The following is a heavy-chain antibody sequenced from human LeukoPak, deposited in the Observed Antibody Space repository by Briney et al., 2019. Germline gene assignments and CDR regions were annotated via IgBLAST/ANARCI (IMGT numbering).Heavy chain of an antibody. CDR3: AKGGGYEAQYYYYYLDV. D-gene: IGHD5-12*01. V-gene: IGHV3-66*02. CDR1: GFTVSRNY. CDR2: IYSGGST. J-gene: IGHJ6*03. Sequence: GGSLRLSCAASGFTVSRNYMSWVRQAPGKGLEWVSVIYSGGSTYYADSVKGRFTISRDNSKNTLYLQMKSLRAEDTAVYYCAKGGGYEAQYYYYYLDVWGKGTTVTISS.